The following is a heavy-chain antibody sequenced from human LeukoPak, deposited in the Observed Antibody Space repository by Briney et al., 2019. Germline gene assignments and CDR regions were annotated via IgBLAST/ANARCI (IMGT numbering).Heavy chain of an antibody. J-gene: IGHJ6*02. Sequence: GESLQISCKGSGYSFTSYWIGWVRQMPGKGLVWMGIIYPGDSDTRYSPSFQGQVTISADKSISTAYLQWSSLKASDTAMYYCARWYSSSSYYYYYGMDVWGQGTTVTVSS. D-gene: IGHD6-6*01. CDR1: GYSFTSYW. V-gene: IGHV5-51*01. CDR3: ARWYSSSSYYYYYGMDV. CDR2: IYPGDSDT.